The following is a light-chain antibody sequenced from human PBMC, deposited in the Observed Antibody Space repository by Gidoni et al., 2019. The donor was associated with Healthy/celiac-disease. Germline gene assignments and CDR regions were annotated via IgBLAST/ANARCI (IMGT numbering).Light chain of an antibody. CDR2: DAS. V-gene: IGKV3-11*01. CDR1: QSVSSY. Sequence: EIVLTQSPATLSLSPGERATRSCRASQSVSSYLAWYQQKPGQAPRLLIYDASNRATGIPARFSGSVSGTDFTLTISSLEPEDFAVYYCQQRSNWPPVTFGQGTRLEIK. CDR3: QQRSNWPPVT. J-gene: IGKJ5*01.